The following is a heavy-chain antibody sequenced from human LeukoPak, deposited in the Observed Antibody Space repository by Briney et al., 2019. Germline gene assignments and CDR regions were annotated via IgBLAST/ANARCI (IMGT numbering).Heavy chain of an antibody. V-gene: IGHV3-23*01. D-gene: IGHD3-22*01. CDR3: ARDSPRPPTYYYDSSVF. CDR2: ISGNGRNT. Sequence: PGGSLRLSCAASGFTFRTYDLSWGRQAPGKGLEWVSAISGNGRNTYYADSVKGRFTISRDNSKNTLYLQMNSLRVEDTAVYYCARDSPRPPTYYYDSSVFWGQGTLVTVSS. CDR1: GFTFRTYD. J-gene: IGHJ4*02.